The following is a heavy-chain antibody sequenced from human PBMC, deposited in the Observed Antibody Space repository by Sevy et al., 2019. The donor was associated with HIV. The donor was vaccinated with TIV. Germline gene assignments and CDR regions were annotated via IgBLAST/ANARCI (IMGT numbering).Heavy chain of an antibody. CDR1: GLSFSSYA. Sequence: QLGGSLRLSCAASGLSFSSYAMNWVRQAPGEGLEWVSTISGPGGSTYYADSVKGRFTISRDNSKNTLFLQMNSLRAEDTAIYYCATDRSSGWPLWGQGTLVTVSS. CDR2: ISGPGGST. J-gene: IGHJ4*02. D-gene: IGHD6-19*01. V-gene: IGHV3-23*01. CDR3: ATDRSSGWPL.